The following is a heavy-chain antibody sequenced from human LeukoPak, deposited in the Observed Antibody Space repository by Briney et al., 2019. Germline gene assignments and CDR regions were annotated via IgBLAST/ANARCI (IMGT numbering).Heavy chain of an antibody. D-gene: IGHD6-19*01. V-gene: IGHV3-7*01. CDR2: IKQDGSEK. CDR3: ARGRRPDSSGWYLEDYYYGMDV. CDR1: GFTFSSYW. J-gene: IGHJ6*02. Sequence: GGSLRLSCAASGFTFSSYWLSWVRQAPGKGLEWVANIKQDGSEKYYVDSVKGRFIISRDNAKNSLYLQMNSLRAEDTAVYYCARGRRPDSSGWYLEDYYYGMDVWGQGTTVTVSS.